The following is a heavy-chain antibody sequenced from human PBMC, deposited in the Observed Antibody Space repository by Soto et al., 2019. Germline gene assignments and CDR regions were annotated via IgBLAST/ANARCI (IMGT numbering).Heavy chain of an antibody. CDR3: ARGLTYSYGQMLYYYYGMDV. D-gene: IGHD5-18*01. CDR1: GYTFTRYD. CDR2: MNPNSGNT. Sequence: QVQLVQSGAEVKKPGASVKVSCKASGYTFTRYDINCVRQATGQGLEWLGWMNPNSGNTGDAQKFQGRFTMTRNTSISTAYMELSSLRSEDTAVYYCARGLTYSYGQMLYYYYGMDVWGQGTPVTVSS. J-gene: IGHJ6*02. V-gene: IGHV1-8*01.